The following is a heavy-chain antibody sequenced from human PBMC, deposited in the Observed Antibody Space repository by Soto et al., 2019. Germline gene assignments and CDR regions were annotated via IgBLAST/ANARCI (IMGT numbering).Heavy chain of an antibody. V-gene: IGHV4-30-2*01. D-gene: IGHD1-26*01. CDR3: DGEGGIGSPDWYFHV. Sequence: QLQLQESGSGLVKPSQTLSLTCTVSGGSISSGGYSWSWLRQPPGKGLEWIGYIFHSGSTYYSPALKSRFRISVDGSNTLFSQELSSVTAADSAIYYCDGEGGIGSPDWYFHVWGRGTLVTVSS. J-gene: IGHJ2*01. CDR1: GGSISSGGYS. CDR2: IFHSGST.